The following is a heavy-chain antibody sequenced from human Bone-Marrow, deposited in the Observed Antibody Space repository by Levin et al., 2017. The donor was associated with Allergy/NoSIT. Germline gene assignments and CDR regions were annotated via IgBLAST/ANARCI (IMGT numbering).Heavy chain of an antibody. V-gene: IGHV3-64*01. CDR1: GFTFSSYA. CDR3: ARAVRGFTMVRGLTSRFRYYGYMDV. D-gene: IGHD3-10*01. J-gene: IGHJ6*03. Sequence: GASVKVSCAASGFTFSSYAMHWVRQAPGKGLEYVSAISSNGGSTYYANSVKGRFTISRDNSKNTLYLQMGSLRAEDMAVYYCARAVRGFTMVRGLTSRFRYYGYMDVWGKGTTVTVSS. CDR2: ISSNGGST.